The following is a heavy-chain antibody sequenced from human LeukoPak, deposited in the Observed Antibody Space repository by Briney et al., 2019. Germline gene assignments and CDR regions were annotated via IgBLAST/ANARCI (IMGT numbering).Heavy chain of an antibody. CDR2: IYYSGGT. V-gene: IGHV4-59*01. D-gene: IGHD1-1*01. CDR1: GGSISSYY. J-gene: IGHJ6*03. CDR3: ARLGTTGYYYYMDV. Sequence: PSETLSLTCTVSGGSISSYYWSWIRQPPGKGLEWIGYIYYSGGTNYNPSLKSRVTISVDTSKNQFSLKLSSVTAADTAVYYCARLGTTGYYYYMDVWGKGTTVTVSS.